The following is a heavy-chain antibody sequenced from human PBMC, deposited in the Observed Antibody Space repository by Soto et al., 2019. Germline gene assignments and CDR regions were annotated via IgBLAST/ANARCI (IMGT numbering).Heavy chain of an antibody. Sequence: SETLSLTCTVSGASISSGGHYWSWIRQHPGKGLEWIGYIYYSGNTYYNPSLKSRVLISIDTSKNQFSLRLSSVTAADTAVYYCARDYFGSGSYYTKGNWFDPRGQGALVTVSS. CDR2: IYYSGNT. V-gene: IGHV4-31*03. J-gene: IGHJ5*02. CDR3: ARDYFGSGSYYTKGNWFDP. CDR1: GASISSGGHY. D-gene: IGHD3-10*01.